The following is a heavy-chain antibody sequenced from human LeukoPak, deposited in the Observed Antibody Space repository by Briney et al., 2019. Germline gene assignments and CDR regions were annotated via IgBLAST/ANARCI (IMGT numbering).Heavy chain of an antibody. CDR2: IYHSRST. V-gene: IGHV4-38-2*02. J-gene: IGHJ6*02. Sequence: SETLSLTCTVSGYSISSGYYWGWIRQPPGKGLEWIGSIYHSRSTYYNPSLKSRVTISVDTSKNQFSLKLSSVTAADTAVYYCARDVVVAAPGHYYYYGMDVWGQGTTVTVSS. CDR1: GYSISSGYY. D-gene: IGHD2-15*01. CDR3: ARDVVVAAPGHYYYYGMDV.